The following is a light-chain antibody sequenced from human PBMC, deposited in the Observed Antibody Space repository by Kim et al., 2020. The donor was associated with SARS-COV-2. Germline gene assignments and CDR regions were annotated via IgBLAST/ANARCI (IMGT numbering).Light chain of an antibody. CDR2: GAS. CDR1: QSVSSTY. Sequence: TRSLSPGERATLSCKTSQSVSSTYLAWYQQKPGQAPRLLIYGASTRATGIPDRFSGSGSGTDFTLTISRLEPEDFAIYYCQQHGETFGQGTKLEI. CDR3: QQHGET. J-gene: IGKJ2*01. V-gene: IGKV3-20*01.